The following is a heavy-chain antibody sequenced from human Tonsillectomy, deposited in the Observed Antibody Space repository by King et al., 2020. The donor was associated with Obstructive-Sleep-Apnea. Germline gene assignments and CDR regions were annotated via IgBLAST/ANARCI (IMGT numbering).Heavy chain of an antibody. J-gene: IGHJ4*02. D-gene: IGHD6-13*01. Sequence: DVQLVESGGGLVQPGRSLRLSCAASGFTFDDYAMHWVRQAPGKGLEWVSGISWNSGGIGYAASVKGRLPIPRDNAKNSRSLQMNSLRAEDTALYYCARIAAAGLFDYWGQGTLVTVSS. V-gene: IGHV3-9*01. CDR3: ARIAAAGLFDY. CDR1: GFTFDDYA. CDR2: ISWNSGGI.